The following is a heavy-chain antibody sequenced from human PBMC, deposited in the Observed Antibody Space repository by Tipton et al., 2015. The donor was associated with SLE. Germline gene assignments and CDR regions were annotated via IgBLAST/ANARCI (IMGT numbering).Heavy chain of an antibody. J-gene: IGHJ4*02. D-gene: IGHD2-8*01. V-gene: IGHV6-1*01. Sequence: TLSLTCAISGDSVSSNSAAWNWFRQSPSRGLEWLGRTYYRSKWYNDYAVSVKSRITINPDTSKNQFSLQLNSVTPEDTAVYYCARDRMVAPFNFDYWGQGTLVTVYS. CDR3: ARDRMVAPFNFDY. CDR2: TYYRSKWYN. CDR1: GDSVSSNSAA.